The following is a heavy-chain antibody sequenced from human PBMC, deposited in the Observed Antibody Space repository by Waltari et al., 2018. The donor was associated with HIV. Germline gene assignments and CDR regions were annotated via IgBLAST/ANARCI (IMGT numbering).Heavy chain of an antibody. J-gene: IGHJ4*02. CDR1: GFRFKDVN. D-gene: IGHD2-21*02. CDR3: SREVTSSKVMNY. CDR2: ISGDTKTV. V-gene: IGHV3-48*01. Sequence: ESGGGFVQPGKSLRLSCLTSGFRFKDVNMNWVRRAPGKGLEWIAYISGDTKTVYYANSIKGRFFVSRDNDKDSLYLQMNNLSIGDTAKYYCSREVTSSKVMNYWGQGTPVVVS.